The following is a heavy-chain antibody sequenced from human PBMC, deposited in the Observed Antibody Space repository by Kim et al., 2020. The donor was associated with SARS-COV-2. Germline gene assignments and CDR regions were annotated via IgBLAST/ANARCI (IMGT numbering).Heavy chain of an antibody. CDR2: ISYSGTT. J-gene: IGHJ3*02. CDR1: GASIDSTNYY. Sequence: SETLSLTCTVSGASIDSTNYYWGWIRQSPGKGLEWIGSISYSGTTYYNPSFESRITISVHTSKNQFSLKLTSMTAADTAVYYCARPPRGISRRTFDIWGQGTMVTVSS. D-gene: IGHD3-3*01. CDR3: ARPPRGISRRTFDI. V-gene: IGHV4-39*01.